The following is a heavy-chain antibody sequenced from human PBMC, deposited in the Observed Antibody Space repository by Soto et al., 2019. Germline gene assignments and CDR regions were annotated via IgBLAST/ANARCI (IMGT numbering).Heavy chain of an antibody. D-gene: IGHD3-10*01. CDR3: ARKRNFMVRGVTGGMDV. V-gene: IGHV1-18*01. J-gene: IGHJ6*02. Sequence: AAVKVSCKASGYTFTSYGISWVRQAPGQGLEWMGWISAYNGNTNYAQKLQGRGTMTTDTSTSTAYMELRSLRSDDTAVYYCARKRNFMVRGVTGGMDVWGQGTTVTVSS. CDR2: ISAYNGNT. CDR1: GYTFTSYG.